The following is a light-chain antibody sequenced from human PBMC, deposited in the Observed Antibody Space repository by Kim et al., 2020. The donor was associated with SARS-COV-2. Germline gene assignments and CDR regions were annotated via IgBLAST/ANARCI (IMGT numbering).Light chain of an antibody. J-gene: IGLJ3*02. CDR3: STWYNSLSGWV. V-gene: IGLV10-54*04. Sequence: RQTATLTCTGNNNNVGSHGLGWLPHHQGHPPKLLSYRNNNRPSGISERFSASRSGNTASLTITGLQPEDEADYYCSTWYNSLSGWVFGGGTQLTVL. CDR2: RNN. CDR1: NNNVGSHG.